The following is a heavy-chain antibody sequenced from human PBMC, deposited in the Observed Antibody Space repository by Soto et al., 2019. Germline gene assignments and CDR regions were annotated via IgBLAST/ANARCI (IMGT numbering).Heavy chain of an antibody. CDR1: GFTFSDRY. D-gene: IGHD3-16*01. J-gene: IGHJ4*02. Sequence: GGSLRLSCAASGFTFSDRYMDWVRQAPGKGLEWVGRTKNKANSYTTEYAASVKGRFTISRDDSRNSVYLQMNSLKTDDTAVYYCTIEGAYPGPDFDYWGQGTLVTVS. V-gene: IGHV3-72*01. CDR3: TIEGAYPGPDFDY. CDR2: TKNKANSYTT.